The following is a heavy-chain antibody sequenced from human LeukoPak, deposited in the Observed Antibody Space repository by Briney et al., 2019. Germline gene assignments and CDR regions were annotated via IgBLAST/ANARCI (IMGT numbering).Heavy chain of an antibody. D-gene: IGHD2-15*01. Sequence: PSETLSLTCAVYGGSFSGYYWSWIRQPPGKGLEWIWEINHSGSTNYNPSLKSRVTISVDTSKNQFSLKLSSVTAADTAVYYCARVRDWWYQPPGRWFDPWGQGTLVTVSS. CDR2: INHSGST. V-gene: IGHV4-34*01. J-gene: IGHJ5*02. CDR3: ARVRDWWYQPPGRWFDP. CDR1: GGSFSGYY.